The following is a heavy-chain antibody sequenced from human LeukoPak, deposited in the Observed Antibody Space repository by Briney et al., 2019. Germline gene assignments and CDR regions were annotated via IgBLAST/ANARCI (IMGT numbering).Heavy chain of an antibody. CDR2: IYYGGST. Sequence: SETLSLTCTVSGGSISSNNYSWGWIRQPPGKGLEWIGSIYYGGSTYYNPSLKSRVTISVDTSKNQFSLKLSSVTAADTAVYYCARHYDSSGYYYGTPFLGREPTPFIDYWGQGTLVTVSS. J-gene: IGHJ4*02. D-gene: IGHD3-22*01. CDR3: ARHYDSSGYYYGTPFLGREPTPFIDY. V-gene: IGHV4-39*01. CDR1: GGSISSNNYS.